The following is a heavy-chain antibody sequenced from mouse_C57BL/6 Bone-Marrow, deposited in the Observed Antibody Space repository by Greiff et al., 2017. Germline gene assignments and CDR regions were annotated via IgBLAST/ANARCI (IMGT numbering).Heavy chain of an antibody. V-gene: IGHV1-53*01. CDR3: ARTPPITTVVAPLGY. D-gene: IGHD1-1*01. CDR2: INPSNGGT. CDR1: GYTFTSYW. Sequence: QVQLQQPGTELVKPGASVTLSCKASGYTFTSYWMHWVKQRPGQGLEWIGNINPSNGGTNYNEKFKSKATLTVDKSSSTAYMQLSSLTSEDSAVYYCARTPPITTVVAPLGYWGQGTTLTVSS. J-gene: IGHJ2*01.